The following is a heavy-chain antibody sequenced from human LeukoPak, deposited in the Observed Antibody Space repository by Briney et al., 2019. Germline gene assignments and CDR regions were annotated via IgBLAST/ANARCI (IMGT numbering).Heavy chain of an antibody. V-gene: IGHV3-20*04. Sequence: PGGSLRLSCAASGFTFDDYGMSWVRQAPGKGLESVSGVNWDGDSTGYADSVKGRFTISRDNAKNSLYLQMNSLRAEDTALYYCARPTNTAMVPYYFDYWGQGTLVTVSS. J-gene: IGHJ4*02. D-gene: IGHD5-18*01. CDR3: ARPTNTAMVPYYFDY. CDR1: GFTFDDYG. CDR2: VNWDGDST.